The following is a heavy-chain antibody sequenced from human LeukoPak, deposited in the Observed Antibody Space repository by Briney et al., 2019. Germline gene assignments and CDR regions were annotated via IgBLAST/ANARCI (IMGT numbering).Heavy chain of an antibody. Sequence: SETLSLTCIVSGGPISTHYWSWSRQPPGKGPEWIGYNDYSGSTNYNPSLKSRVTISVDTSKNQFSLKLNSVTAADTAVYYCARGATFRGTYYMDVWGKGTTVTVSS. CDR3: ARGATFRGTYYMDV. V-gene: IGHV4-59*11. CDR2: NDYSGST. J-gene: IGHJ6*03. CDR1: GGPISTHY. D-gene: IGHD3-10*01.